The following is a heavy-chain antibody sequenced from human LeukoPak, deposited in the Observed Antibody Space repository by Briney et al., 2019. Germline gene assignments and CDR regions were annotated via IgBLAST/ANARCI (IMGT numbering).Heavy chain of an antibody. D-gene: IGHD3-22*01. Sequence: SETLSLTCAVYGGSFSGYYWSWIRQPPGKGLEWIGYIYHSGSTYYNPSLKSRVTVSVDRSKNQFSLKLGSVTAADTAVYYCASSNYYDSSGYSYDFDYWGQGTLVTVSS. CDR2: IYHSGST. J-gene: IGHJ4*02. CDR3: ASSNYYDSSGYSYDFDY. V-gene: IGHV4-34*01. CDR1: GGSFSGYY.